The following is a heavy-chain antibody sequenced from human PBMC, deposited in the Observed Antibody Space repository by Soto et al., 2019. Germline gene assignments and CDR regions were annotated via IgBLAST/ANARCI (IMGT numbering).Heavy chain of an antibody. D-gene: IGHD2-2*01. J-gene: IGHJ4*02. V-gene: IGHV1-3*01. CDR1: GYTFTSYA. CDR3: ARDFLSDIVVVPAAPFDY. Sequence: QVQLVQSGAEVKKPGASVKVSCQASGYTFTSYAMHWVRQAPGQRLEWMGWINAGNGNTKYSQKFQGRVTITRDTAASPAYMELSSLRSEDTAVYYCARDFLSDIVVVPAAPFDYWGQGTLVTVSS. CDR2: INAGNGNT.